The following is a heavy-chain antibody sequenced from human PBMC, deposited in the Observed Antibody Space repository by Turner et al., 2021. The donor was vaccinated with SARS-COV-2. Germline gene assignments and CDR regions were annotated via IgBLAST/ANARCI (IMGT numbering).Heavy chain of an antibody. CDR2: IYYIVST. J-gene: IGHJ5*01. CDR3: ARHYYDSSVYPPFRWFDP. D-gene: IGHD3-22*01. CDR1: GDSISSHY. V-gene: IGHV4-59*08. Sequence: QEQLQQSGPGLVQPSTTQYLGCAVSGDSISSHYWSWIRQPPGKGLEWIGYIYYIVSTNYNPSRKSRVTISVDHSKNQFSLRLRSETAAVTAVYYCARHYYDSSVYPPFRWFDPWGQGTLVTVSS.